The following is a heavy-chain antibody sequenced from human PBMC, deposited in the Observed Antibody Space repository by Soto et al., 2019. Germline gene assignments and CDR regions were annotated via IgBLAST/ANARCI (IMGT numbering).Heavy chain of an antibody. J-gene: IGHJ6*03. CDR2: INHSGST. Sequence: PSETLSLTCAVYGGSFSGYYWSWIRQPPGKGLEWIGEINHSGSTNYNPSLKSRVTISVDTSKNQFSLKLSSVTAADTAVYYCARGYYDFWSGYPNYYYYYMDVWGKGTTVTAP. CDR3: ARGYYDFWSGYPNYYYYYMDV. V-gene: IGHV4-34*01. D-gene: IGHD3-3*01. CDR1: GGSFSGYY.